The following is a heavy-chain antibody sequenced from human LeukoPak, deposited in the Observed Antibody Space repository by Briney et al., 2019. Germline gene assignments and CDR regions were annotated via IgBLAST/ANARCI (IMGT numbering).Heavy chain of an antibody. Sequence: GGSLGLSCAVSGVTSSSYWMSWVRQAPGKGLEWVANIKQDGSEKYYVDSVKGRFTISRDSAKNSLYLQMNSLRAEDTAVYYCARAPYCIGGSCRFDYWGQGTLVTVSS. D-gene: IGHD2-15*01. J-gene: IGHJ4*02. CDR3: ARAPYCIGGSCRFDY. CDR1: GVTSSSYW. CDR2: IKQDGSEK. V-gene: IGHV3-7*03.